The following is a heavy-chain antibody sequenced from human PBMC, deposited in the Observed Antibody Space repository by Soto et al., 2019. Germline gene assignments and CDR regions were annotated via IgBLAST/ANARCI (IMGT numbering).Heavy chain of an antibody. CDR1: GYTLTELS. CDR3: ATTGSWRPRYNWFDP. V-gene: IGHV1-24*01. D-gene: IGHD6-13*01. J-gene: IGHJ5*02. Sequence: ASVKVSCKVSGYTLTELSMHWVRQAPGKGLEWMGGFDPEDGETIYAQKFQGRVTMTEDTSTDTAYMELSSLRSEDTAVYYCATTGSWRPRYNWFDPWGQGTVVTVTS. CDR2: FDPEDGET.